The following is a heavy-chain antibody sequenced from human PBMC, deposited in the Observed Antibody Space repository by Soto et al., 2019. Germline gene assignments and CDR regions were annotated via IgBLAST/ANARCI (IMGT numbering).Heavy chain of an antibody. D-gene: IGHD2-15*01. J-gene: IGHJ6*01. CDR1: GFTFRSYG. V-gene: IGHV3-30*18. Sequence: PGGSLRLSCAASGFTFRSYGMHWVRQAPGKGLEWLAVISNDGTNKYLADSVKGRLTLSRDNSRNTLSLEINNLRPEDTAVYYCGKDTLDCSGGDCPLYYYYGMDVWGRGPRSPSPQ. CDR3: GKDTLDCSGGDCPLYYYYGMDV. CDR2: ISNDGTNK.